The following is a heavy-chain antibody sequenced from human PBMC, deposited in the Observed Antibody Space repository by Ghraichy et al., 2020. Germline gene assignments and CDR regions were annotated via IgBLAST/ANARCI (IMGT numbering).Heavy chain of an antibody. Sequence: GGSLRLSCVASGFLFSRYSVNWVRQAPGKGLEWLSYINSDSTTIYYTDSVKGRFTISRDNAKNSVYLQMSGLRVDDTAVYFCSSGVRVPYYYFMDVWGKGTTLTVSS. CDR2: INSDSTTI. CDR1: GFLFSRYS. CDR3: SSGVRVPYYYFMDV. J-gene: IGHJ6*03. V-gene: IGHV3-48*01. D-gene: IGHD3-10*01.